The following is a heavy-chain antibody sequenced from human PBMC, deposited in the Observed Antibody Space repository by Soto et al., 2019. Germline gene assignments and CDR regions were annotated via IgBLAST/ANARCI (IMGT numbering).Heavy chain of an antibody. J-gene: IGHJ4*02. CDR2: IYYSGST. CDR1: GGSLSSGSYY. CDR3: ARGGGYDSLDY. D-gene: IGHD5-12*01. V-gene: IGHV4-61*01. Sequence: SETLSLTCTVSGGSLSSGSYYWSWIRQPPGKGLEWIGYIYYSGSTNYNPSLKSRVTISVDRTRNQFSLKLSSVTAADMAVYYCARGGGYDSLDYWGQGVMVTVSS.